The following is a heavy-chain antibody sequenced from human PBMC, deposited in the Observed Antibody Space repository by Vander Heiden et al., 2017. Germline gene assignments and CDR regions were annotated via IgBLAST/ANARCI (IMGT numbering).Heavy chain of an antibody. V-gene: IGHV4-4*07. CDR1: GGSISSYY. CDR2: VYVSGSA. D-gene: IGHD6-13*01. Sequence: QVQLQESGPGLVKRSETLSLTCTVSGGSISSYYWSWIRQPAGKGLEWIGRVYVSGSADYNPSVRSRATMSVDASKTQFSLKLTSVTAADTAVYYCARDRSSRWDKDYFDYWGQGTLVTVSS. J-gene: IGHJ4*02. CDR3: ARDRSSRWDKDYFDY.